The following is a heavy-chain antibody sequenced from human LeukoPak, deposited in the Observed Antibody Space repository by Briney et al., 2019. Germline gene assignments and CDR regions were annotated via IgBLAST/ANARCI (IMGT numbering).Heavy chain of an antibody. CDR2: ISGSGGST. CDR1: GFTFSSYA. J-gene: IGHJ4*02. D-gene: IGHD3-22*01. Sequence: GGSLRLSCAASGFTFSSYAMSWVRQAPGKGLEWVSAISGSGGSTYYADSVKGRFTISRDNSKKPLYLQMNSLRAEDTPVYYCAKDHSYDSSGSGIYWGQGTLVTVSS. CDR3: AKDHSYDSSGSGIY. V-gene: IGHV3-23*01.